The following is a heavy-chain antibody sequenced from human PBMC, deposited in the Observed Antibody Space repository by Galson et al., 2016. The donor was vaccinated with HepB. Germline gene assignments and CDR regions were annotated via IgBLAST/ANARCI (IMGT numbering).Heavy chain of an antibody. CDR1: GFTFSKFA. CDR3: ARGYKWIGGDGSALDY. D-gene: IGHD1-20*01. J-gene: IGHJ4*02. V-gene: IGHV1-3*01. CDR2: INAGSGDT. Sequence: SVKVSCKASGFTFSKFAMHWIRQAPGHRFEWMGKINAGSGDTKYSEEFQGRITITINTSARTVYLELTSLRSEDTATYYWARGYKWIGGDGSALDYWGQGTLVTVSS.